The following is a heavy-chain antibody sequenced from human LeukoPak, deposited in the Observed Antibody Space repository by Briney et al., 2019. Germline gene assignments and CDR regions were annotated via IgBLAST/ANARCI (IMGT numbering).Heavy chain of an antibody. V-gene: IGHV3-48*01. CDR2: ISGSSGII. J-gene: IGHJ4*02. CDR3: ARVVDY. CDR1: GFTFNTYT. Sequence: GGSLRLSCAASGFTFNTYTMNWVRQAPGKGLEWVSYISGSSGIIDYADSVRGRFTISRDNAKNSLYLQMNSLRAEDTAVYYCARVVDYWGQGTLVTVSS.